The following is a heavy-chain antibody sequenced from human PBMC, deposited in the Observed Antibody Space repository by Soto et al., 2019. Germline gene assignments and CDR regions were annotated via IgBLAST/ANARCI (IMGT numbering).Heavy chain of an antibody. CDR3: ASVGVYSYYDFWSPHKGRGGWFDP. V-gene: IGHV1-18*01. CDR1: GYTFTSYG. D-gene: IGHD3-3*01. CDR2: TSAYTGNT. Sequence: GQLVQSGAAVKKPGASVKVSCKASGYTFTSYGISWVRQAPGQGLEWMGWTSAYTGNTNYAQKLQGRVTIPTATSTSTGYMELRSLRSDDTAVYYCASVGVYSYYDFWSPHKGRGGWFDPWGQGTLVTVSS. J-gene: IGHJ5*02.